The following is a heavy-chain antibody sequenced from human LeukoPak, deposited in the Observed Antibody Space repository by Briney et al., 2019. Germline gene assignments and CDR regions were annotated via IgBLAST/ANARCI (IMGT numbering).Heavy chain of an antibody. V-gene: IGHV3-21*01. D-gene: IGHD1-26*01. Sequence: PGGSLRLSCEASGFTFSSYSMNWVRQAPGKGLEWVSSISSSSSYIYYADSVKGRFTISRDNAKNSLYLQMNSLRAEDTAVYYCARFYSGSYSLDYWGQGTLVTVSS. J-gene: IGHJ4*02. CDR1: GFTFSSYS. CDR2: ISSSSSYI. CDR3: ARFYSGSYSLDY.